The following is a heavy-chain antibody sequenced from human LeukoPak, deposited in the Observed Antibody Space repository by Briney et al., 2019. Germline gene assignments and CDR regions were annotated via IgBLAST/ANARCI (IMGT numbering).Heavy chain of an antibody. CDR2: ISSSGSTM. CDR3: ARDYNYYYYGMDV. Sequence: GGSLRLSCAASGFTFSRYEMNWVRQAPGKGLEWLSYISSSGSTMYYADSVKGRITISRDNAKNSLYLQMNSLRAEDTAVYYCARDYNYYYYGMDVWGQGTTVTVSS. V-gene: IGHV3-48*03. CDR1: GFTFSRYE. J-gene: IGHJ6*02.